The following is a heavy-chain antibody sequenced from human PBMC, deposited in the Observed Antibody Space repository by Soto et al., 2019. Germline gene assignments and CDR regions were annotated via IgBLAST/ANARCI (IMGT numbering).Heavy chain of an antibody. CDR2: IYYSGST. V-gene: IGHV4-59*08. CDR3: ARRLAVAGTYWFDP. J-gene: IGHJ5*02. D-gene: IGHD6-19*01. Sequence: SETLSLTCTVSGGSISSYYWSWIRQPPGKGLEWIGYIYYSGSTNYNPSLKSRVTISVDTSKNQFSLKLSSVTAADTAVYYCARRLAVAGTYWFDPWGQGTLVTVSS. CDR1: GGSISSYY.